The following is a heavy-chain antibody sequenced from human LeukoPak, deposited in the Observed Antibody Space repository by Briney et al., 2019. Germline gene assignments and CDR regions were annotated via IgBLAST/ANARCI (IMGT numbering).Heavy chain of an antibody. J-gene: IGHJ4*02. CDR3: ARAGVRYFDVDY. D-gene: IGHD3-9*01. V-gene: IGHV4-34*01. CDR2: INHSGST. CDR1: GGSFSGYY. Sequence: PSETLSLTCAVYGGSFSGYYWSWIRQPPGKGLEWIGEINHSGSTNYNPSLKSRVTISVDTSKNQFSLKLSSVTAADTAVYYCARAGVRYFDVDYWGQGTLVSVSS.